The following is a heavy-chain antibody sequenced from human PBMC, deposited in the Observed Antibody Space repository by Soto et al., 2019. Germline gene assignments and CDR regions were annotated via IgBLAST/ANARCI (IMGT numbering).Heavy chain of an antibody. Sequence: QVQLVQSGTEVKKTGSSVKVSCKASGGTFSTNPISWVRQAPGQGLEWMGGTGSGTGPGNHAQKFQGRLTVTADKSTSTVYMELTNLSSEDTAVYYCARRDSGGFYRFFDSWGQGTLVTVSS. J-gene: IGHJ4*02. CDR3: ARRDSGGFYRFFDS. V-gene: IGHV1-69*06. CDR1: GGTFSTNP. CDR2: TGSGTGPG. D-gene: IGHD2-15*01.